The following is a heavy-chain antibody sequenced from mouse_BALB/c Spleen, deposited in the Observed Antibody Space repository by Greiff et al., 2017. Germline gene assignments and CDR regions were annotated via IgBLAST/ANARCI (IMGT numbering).Heavy chain of an antibody. CDR1: GYTFTSYW. D-gene: IGHD2-1*01. Sequence: VQLQQSGAELVKPGASVKLSCKASGYTFTSYWMHWVKQRPGQGLEWIGEINPSNGRTNYNEKFKSKATLTVDKSSSTAYMQLSSLTSEDSAVYYCARHGNYGDFDYWGQGTTLTVSS. V-gene: IGHV1S81*02. CDR3: ARHGNYGDFDY. J-gene: IGHJ2*01. CDR2: INPSNGRT.